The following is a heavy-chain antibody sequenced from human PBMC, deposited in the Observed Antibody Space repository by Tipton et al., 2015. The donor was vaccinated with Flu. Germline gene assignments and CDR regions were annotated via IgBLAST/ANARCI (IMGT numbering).Heavy chain of an antibody. CDR1: GGSFSGYY. CDR2: INHSGST. V-gene: IGHV4-34*01. D-gene: IGHD3-3*01. CDR3: AGRGQRITIFGVVIGGWFDP. Sequence: TLSLTCAVYGGSFSGYYWSWIRQPPGKGLEWIGEINHSGSTNYNPSLKSRVTISVDTSKNQFSLKLSSVTAADTAVYYCAGRGQRITIFGVVIGGWFDPWGQGTLVTVSS. J-gene: IGHJ5*02.